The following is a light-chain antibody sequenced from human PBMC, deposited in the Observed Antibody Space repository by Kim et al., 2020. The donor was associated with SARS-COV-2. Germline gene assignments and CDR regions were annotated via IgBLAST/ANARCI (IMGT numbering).Light chain of an antibody. CDR2: QNS. V-gene: IGLV3-1*01. CDR3: QAWDSNTGV. Sequence: VSPGQTPTIPCSGDKLGNKYACWYQQKPGQSPVLVIYQNSKRPSGIPERFSGSNSGNTATLTISGTQAMDEADYYCQAWDSNTGVFGGGTQLTVL. J-gene: IGLJ2*01. CDR1: KLGNKY.